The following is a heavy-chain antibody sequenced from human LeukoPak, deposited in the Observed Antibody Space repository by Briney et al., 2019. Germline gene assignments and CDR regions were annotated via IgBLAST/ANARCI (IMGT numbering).Heavy chain of an antibody. CDR1: GFTVSSNY. Sequence: GGSLRLSCAASGFTVSSNYMSWVRQAPGKGLEWVSVIYSGGSTYYADSVKGRFTISRDNSKNTLYLQMNSLRAGDAAVYYCARSGYSGYDFKTFDYWGQGTLVTVSS. CDR3: ARSGYSGYDFKTFDY. J-gene: IGHJ4*02. D-gene: IGHD5-12*01. CDR2: IYSGGST. V-gene: IGHV3-66*02.